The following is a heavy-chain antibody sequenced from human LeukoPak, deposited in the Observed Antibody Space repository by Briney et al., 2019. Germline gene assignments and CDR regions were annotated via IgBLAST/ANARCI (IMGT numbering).Heavy chain of an antibody. D-gene: IGHD3-22*01. CDR2: IRGDNGDT. V-gene: IGHV1-18*01. CDR1: GYTFTSYG. Sequence: GASVKVSCKASGYTFTSYGISWVRQAPGQGLEWVGWIRGDNGDTNYAQKLQGRVTMTTDTSTSTAYMELSRLRSDDTAVYYCARVAKGGYYYDSSAPEKPLDYWGQGTLVTVSS. CDR3: ARVAKGGYYYDSSAPEKPLDY. J-gene: IGHJ4*02.